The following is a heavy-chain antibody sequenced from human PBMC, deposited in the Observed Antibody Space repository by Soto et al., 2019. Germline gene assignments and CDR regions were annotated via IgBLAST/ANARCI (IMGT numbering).Heavy chain of an antibody. J-gene: IGHJ4*02. Sequence: ASVKVSCKASGGTFSSYAISWVRQAPGQGLEWMGGIIPIFGTANYAQKFQGRVTITADESTSTAYMELSSLRSEDTAVYYCARAPGYYDSSGYHDYWGQGTLVTVYS. CDR2: IIPIFGTA. D-gene: IGHD3-22*01. CDR1: GGTFSSYA. CDR3: ARAPGYYDSSGYHDY. V-gene: IGHV1-69*13.